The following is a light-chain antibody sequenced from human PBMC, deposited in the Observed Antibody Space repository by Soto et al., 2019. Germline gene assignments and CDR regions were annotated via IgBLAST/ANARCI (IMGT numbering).Light chain of an antibody. CDR3: QQQTITPNMYT. Sequence: EIVLTQSPGTLSLSPGERATLSCRASQSVSSSYLVWYQQKRGQAPRLLISGASSRATGIPDRFSGSGSGTDFTLTISRLEPEDFAVYYCQQQTITPNMYTFGQGNRLEIK. CDR1: QSVSSSY. J-gene: IGKJ2*01. V-gene: IGKV3-20*01. CDR2: GAS.